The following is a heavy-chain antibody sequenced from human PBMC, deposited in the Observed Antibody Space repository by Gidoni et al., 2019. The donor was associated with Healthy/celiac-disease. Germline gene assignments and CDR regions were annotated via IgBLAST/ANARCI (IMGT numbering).Heavy chain of an antibody. CDR2: IFYIGST. D-gene: IGHD6-6*01. V-gene: IGHV4-31*03. CDR3: ARDRVEYSSSSHYFDY. CDR1: GGSISSGGYY. J-gene: IGHJ4*02. Sequence: QVQLQESGPGLVKPSQTLSLTCTVSGGSISSGGYYWSWSRQHPGKGLEWIWYIFYIGSTYYNPSLKSRVTISVYTSKIQFSLKLSSVTAADTAVYYCARDRVEYSSSSHYFDYWGQGTLVTVSS.